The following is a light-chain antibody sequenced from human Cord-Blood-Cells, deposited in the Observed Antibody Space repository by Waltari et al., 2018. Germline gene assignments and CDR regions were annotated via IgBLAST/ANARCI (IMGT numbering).Light chain of an antibody. Sequence: QSALTQPASVSGSPGQSITIPGTGTSSDDGGYTYVSSYQQQPGNAPKLMIYEVSNRPSGVSNRFSGSKSGNTASLTISGLQAEDEADYYCSSYTSSSTRVVFGGGTKLTVL. J-gene: IGLJ2*01. CDR3: SSYTSSSTRVV. CDR2: EVS. V-gene: IGLV2-14*01. CDR1: SSDDGGYTY.